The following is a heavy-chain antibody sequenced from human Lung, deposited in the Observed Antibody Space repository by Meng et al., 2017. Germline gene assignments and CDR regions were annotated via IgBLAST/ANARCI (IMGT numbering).Heavy chain of an antibody. Sequence: HQRQWGAGLLKTSEPLSLTCVVSGGSFSDYYWSWIRQPPGKGLEWIGEINHSGSTNYNPSLESRATISVDTSQNNLSLKLSSVTAADSAVYYCARGPTTMAHDFDYWGQGTLVTVSS. J-gene: IGHJ4*02. V-gene: IGHV4-34*01. CDR3: ARGPTTMAHDFDY. D-gene: IGHD4-11*01. CDR1: GGSFSDYY. CDR2: INHSGST.